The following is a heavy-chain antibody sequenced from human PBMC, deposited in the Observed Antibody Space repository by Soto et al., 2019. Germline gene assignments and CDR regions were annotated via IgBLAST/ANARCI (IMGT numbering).Heavy chain of an antibody. Sequence: PSETLSLTCTVSGGSISSGDYYWSWIRQPPGKGLEWIGYIYYSGSTYYNPSLKSRVTISVDTSKNQFSLKLSSVTAADTAVYYCARVEGYYDSSGYYYDYWGQGTLVTVSS. D-gene: IGHD3-22*01. CDR3: ARVEGYYDSSGYYYDY. CDR1: GGSISSGDYY. V-gene: IGHV4-30-4*01. J-gene: IGHJ4*02. CDR2: IYYSGST.